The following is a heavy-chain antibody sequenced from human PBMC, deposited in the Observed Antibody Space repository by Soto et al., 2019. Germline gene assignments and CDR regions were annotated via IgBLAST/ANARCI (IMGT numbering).Heavy chain of an antibody. V-gene: IGHV1-18*01. J-gene: IGHJ6*02. Sequence: GASVKVSCKASGYTFTSYGISWVRQAPGQGLEWMGWISAYNGNTNYAQKLQGRVTMTTDTSTSTAYMELRSLRSDDTAVYYCARDSLYYDILTGTNYYYGMDVWGQGTTVTVSS. CDR1: GYTFTSYG. CDR3: ARDSLYYDILTGTNYYYGMDV. CDR2: ISAYNGNT. D-gene: IGHD3-9*01.